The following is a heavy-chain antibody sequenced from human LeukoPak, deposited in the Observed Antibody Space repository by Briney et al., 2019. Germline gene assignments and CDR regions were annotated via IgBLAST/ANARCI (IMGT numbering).Heavy chain of an antibody. CDR3: ARDPTRRFDL. CDR2: ILEDGSET. Sequence: PGGSLRLSCAPSGFTFSSYWMTWVRQAPGRGLEWVASILEDGSETYYLDSVKGRFTFSRDNAKNSLYLQMNSLRGEDTAVYYCARDPTRRFDLWGQGTLVTVSS. CDR1: GFTFSSYW. J-gene: IGHJ4*02. V-gene: IGHV3-7*01.